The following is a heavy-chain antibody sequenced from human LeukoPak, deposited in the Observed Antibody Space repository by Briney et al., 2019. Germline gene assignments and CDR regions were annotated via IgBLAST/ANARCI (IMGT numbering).Heavy chain of an antibody. CDR1: GGTFSSYA. CDR3: ASDIVVVPAGIGDNWFDP. D-gene: IGHD2-2*01. J-gene: IGHJ5*02. CDR2: IIPIFGTA. Sequence: SVKVSCKASGGTFSSYAISWVRQAPGQGLEWMGRIIPIFGTANYAQNFQGRVTITTDESTSTAYMELSSLRSEDTAVYYCASDIVVVPAGIGDNWFDPWGQGTLVTVSS. V-gene: IGHV1-69*05.